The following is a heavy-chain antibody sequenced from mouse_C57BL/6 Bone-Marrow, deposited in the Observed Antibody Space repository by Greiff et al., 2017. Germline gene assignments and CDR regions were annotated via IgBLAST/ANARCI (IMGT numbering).Heavy chain of an antibody. Sequence: QVQLKQSGAELARPGASVKLSCKASGYTFTSYGISWVKQRTGQGLEWIGEIYPRSGNTYYNEKFKGKATLTADQSSSTAYMELRSLTSEDSAVYFCARGGYGSSYAWFAYWGQGTLVTVSA. CDR2: IYPRSGNT. J-gene: IGHJ3*01. CDR1: GYTFTSYG. CDR3: ARGGYGSSYAWFAY. D-gene: IGHD1-1*01. V-gene: IGHV1-81*01.